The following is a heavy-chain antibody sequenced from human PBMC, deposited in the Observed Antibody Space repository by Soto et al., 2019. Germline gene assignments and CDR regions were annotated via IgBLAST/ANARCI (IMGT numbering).Heavy chain of an antibody. J-gene: IGHJ6*03. D-gene: IGHD4-4*01. V-gene: IGHV4-31*03. CDR3: ASSGSYSNTSSYYYYHYYMAV. CDR2: IYYRGSS. Sequence: SETLSLACTVSGGSIRSGGLYWSWIRQHPGKGLEWIGNIYYRGSSSYNPSLKSRVTISVDTSKNQYSMKLSSVTAADTAVYYCASSGSYSNTSSYYYYHYYMAVWGKGTTVTVSS. CDR1: GGSIRSGGLY.